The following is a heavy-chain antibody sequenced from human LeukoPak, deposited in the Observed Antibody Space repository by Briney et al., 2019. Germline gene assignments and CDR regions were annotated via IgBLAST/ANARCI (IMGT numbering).Heavy chain of an antibody. V-gene: IGHV3-30*01. Sequence: GGSLRLSCAASGFTFNTYPMHWVRQAPGKGLEWVAVIADDGRDKHYADSAKGRFTISRDNSKTTLYLEMNSLRSEDTAVYYCARDHQIAAAVYYFDYWGQGTLVTVSS. J-gene: IGHJ4*02. CDR1: GFTFNTYP. CDR2: IADDGRDK. CDR3: ARDHQIAAAVYYFDY. D-gene: IGHD6-13*01.